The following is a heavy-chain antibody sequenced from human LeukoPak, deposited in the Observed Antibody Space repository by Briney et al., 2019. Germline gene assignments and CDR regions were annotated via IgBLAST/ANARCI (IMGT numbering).Heavy chain of an antibody. J-gene: IGHJ5*02. V-gene: IGHV5-10-1*01. CDR2: IDPTDSYT. CDR1: GYRFTSYW. D-gene: IGHD6-25*01. Sequence: GESLRISCKGSGYRFTSYWISWVRQMPGKGLEWMGRIDPTDSYTNYSPSFQGHVTISVDKSVTTAYLQWNSLKASDTAIHYCARQRALSWFDPWGQGTLVTVSS. CDR3: ARQRALSWFDP.